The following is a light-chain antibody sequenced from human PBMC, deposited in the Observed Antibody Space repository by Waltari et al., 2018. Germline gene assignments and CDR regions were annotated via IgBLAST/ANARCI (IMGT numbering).Light chain of an antibody. CDR2: GNN. Sequence: QSVLTQPPSASATPGQRVTISCSGSSSNIGINYVYWYQQLPGTAPKLLIYGNNQRPSGVPDRFSGSQSGTSASLAISGLRSEDEADYYCAAWDDSLYWVFGGGTKLTVL. CDR3: AAWDDSLYWV. CDR1: SSNIGINY. J-gene: IGLJ3*02. V-gene: IGLV1-47*01.